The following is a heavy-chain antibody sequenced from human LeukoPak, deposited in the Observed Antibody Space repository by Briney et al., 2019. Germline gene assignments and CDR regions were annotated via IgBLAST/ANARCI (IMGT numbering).Heavy chain of an antibody. CDR2: IYHSGNT. Sequence: PSGTLSLTCAVSSGSISSSNWWSWVREPPGKGLEWTGEIYHSGNTNYNPSLKSRVTISVDNSKNQFSLKLSSVTAADTAVYYCARVFVDYGDYLIDYWGQGTLVTVSS. V-gene: IGHV4-4*02. D-gene: IGHD4-17*01. J-gene: IGHJ4*02. CDR1: SGSISSSNW. CDR3: ARVFVDYGDYLIDY.